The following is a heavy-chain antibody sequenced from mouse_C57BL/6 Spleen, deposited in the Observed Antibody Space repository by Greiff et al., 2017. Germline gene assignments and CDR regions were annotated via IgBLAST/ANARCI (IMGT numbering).Heavy chain of an antibody. CDR2: IYPGDGDT. V-gene: IGHV1-82*01. CDR3: ARNYGTQTSWFAY. Sequence: QVQLQQSGPELVKPGASVKISCKASGYAFSSSWMNWVKQRPGKGLEWLGRIYPGDGDTNYNGKFKGKATLTADKSSSTAYMQLSSLTSEDSAVYFCARNYGTQTSWFAYWGQGTLVTVSA. J-gene: IGHJ3*01. D-gene: IGHD1-1*01. CDR1: GYAFSSSW.